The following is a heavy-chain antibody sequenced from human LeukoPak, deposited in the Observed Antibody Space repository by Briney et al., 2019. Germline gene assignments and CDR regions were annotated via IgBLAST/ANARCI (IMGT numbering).Heavy chain of an antibody. J-gene: IGHJ4*02. CDR3: ARIFCSGGNCYHFDY. D-gene: IGHD2-15*01. CDR1: GGSMSTSDNY. V-gene: IGHV4-61*02. Sequence: ASETLSLTCTVSGGSMSTSDNYWNWIRQPAGKGLEWIGRIYTSGSTTHNPSLKSRVTMSLDTSKNQVSLKLSSVTAADTAVYYCARIFCSGGNCYHFDYWGQGTLVTVSS. CDR2: IYTSGST.